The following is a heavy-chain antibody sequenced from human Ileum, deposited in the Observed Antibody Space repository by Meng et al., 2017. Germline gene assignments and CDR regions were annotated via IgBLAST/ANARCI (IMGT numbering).Heavy chain of an antibody. CDR2: INPNGGST. CDR3: AGGYYEGDV. Sequence: ASVKVSCKASGYTLTSHNMHWVRQAPGQGLEWMGIINPNGGSTTYAQNFQGRVTMTTDTSTSTVYRELTSLRYEDTAIYYCAGGYYEGDVWGQGTTVTVSS. CDR1: GYTLTSHN. D-gene: IGHD3-22*01. J-gene: IGHJ6*02. V-gene: IGHV1-46*01.